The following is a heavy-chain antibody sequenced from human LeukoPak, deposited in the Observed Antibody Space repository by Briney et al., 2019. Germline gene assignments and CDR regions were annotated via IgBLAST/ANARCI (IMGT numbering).Heavy chain of an antibody. J-gene: IGHJ4*02. Sequence: GGSLRLSCAASGFSFSSYAMHWVRQAPGKGLEYVSAISSHGGNTYYADSVKGRFTISRDNSNNTLYLQMNSLRAEDTAVYYCAKADYYDFDSWGQGTLVTVSS. CDR1: GFSFSSYA. CDR3: AKADYYDFDS. CDR2: ISSHGGNT. D-gene: IGHD3-10*01. V-gene: IGHV3-23*01.